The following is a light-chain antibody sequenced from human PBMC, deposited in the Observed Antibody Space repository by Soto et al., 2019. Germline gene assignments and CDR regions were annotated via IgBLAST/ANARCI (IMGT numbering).Light chain of an antibody. Sequence: EVLLTQSPATLSLSPGERATLSCRASQSVSKFLAWYQQKPGQAPRLLIYDTSIRAPGIPARFSGSGTGTDFTLTISSLEPEDFAVYYCQQRSEWPPLFTFGPGTIVDI. CDR3: QQRSEWPPLFT. CDR1: QSVSKF. J-gene: IGKJ3*01. CDR2: DTS. V-gene: IGKV3-11*01.